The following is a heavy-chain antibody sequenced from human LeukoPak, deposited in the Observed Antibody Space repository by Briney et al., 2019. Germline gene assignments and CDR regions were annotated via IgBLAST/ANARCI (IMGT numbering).Heavy chain of an antibody. D-gene: IGHD1-26*01. CDR2: ISYDRSNK. CDR1: GFTFSSYA. J-gene: IGHJ4*02. CDR3: ARDRATSDMYYFDY. V-gene: IGHV3-30*04. Sequence: GGSLRLSCAASGFTFSSYAMHWVRQAPGKGLEWVAVISYDRSNKYYADSVKGRFTISRDNSKNTLYLQMNSLRAEDTAVYYCARDRATSDMYYFDYWGQGTLVTVSS.